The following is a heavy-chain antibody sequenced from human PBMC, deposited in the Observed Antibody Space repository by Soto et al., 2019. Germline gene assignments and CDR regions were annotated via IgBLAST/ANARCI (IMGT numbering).Heavy chain of an antibody. Sequence: SETLSLTCAVYGGSFSGYYWSWIRQPPGKGQEWIGEINHSGSTNYNPSLKSRVTISVDTAKNQFSLKLSAVTAADTAVQYSASGGIAAEGYYYDYGMDVWGQGAAVTV. D-gene: IGHD6-13*01. J-gene: IGHJ6*02. CDR3: ASGGIAAEGYYYDYGMDV. CDR2: INHSGST. V-gene: IGHV4-34*01. CDR1: GGSFSGYY.